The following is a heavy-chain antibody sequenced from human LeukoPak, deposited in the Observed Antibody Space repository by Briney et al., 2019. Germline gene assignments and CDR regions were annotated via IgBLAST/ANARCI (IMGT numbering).Heavy chain of an antibody. Sequence: PSETLSLTCTVSGGSISSYYWSWIRQPPGKGLEWIGYIYYSGSTNYNPSLKSRVTISVDTSKNQFSLKLSSVTAADTAVYYCARSMATIGLGYWGQGTLVTVSS. CDR1: GGSISSYY. CDR2: IYYSGST. V-gene: IGHV4-59*01. J-gene: IGHJ4*02. D-gene: IGHD5-24*01. CDR3: ARSMATIGLGY.